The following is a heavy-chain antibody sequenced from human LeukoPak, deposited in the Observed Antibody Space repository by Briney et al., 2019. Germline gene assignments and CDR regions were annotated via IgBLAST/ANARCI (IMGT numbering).Heavy chain of an antibody. J-gene: IGHJ4*02. D-gene: IGHD3-16*01. V-gene: IGHV4-39*01. CDR1: GGSISSSSYY. CDR3: ARWGSPQPYYFDY. Sequence: SETLSLTCTVSGGSISSSSYYWGWIRQPPGKGLEWIGSIYYSGSTYYNPSLKSRVTISVDTSKNQFSLKLSSVTAADTAVYYCARWGSPQPYYFDYWGQGTLVTVSS. CDR2: IYYSGST.